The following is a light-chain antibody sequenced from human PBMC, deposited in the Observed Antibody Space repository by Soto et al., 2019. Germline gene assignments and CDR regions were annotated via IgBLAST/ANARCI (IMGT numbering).Light chain of an antibody. CDR2: GAY. J-gene: IGKJ1*01. CDR3: QQYNGYSRT. V-gene: IGKV3-20*01. Sequence: EIVLTQSPGTLSVSPGERATLSCRASERVMENYLAWYQHKAGQSPRLLIYGAYIRATGIPSRFSGSGSGTEFTLTISSMQPDDFATFYCQQYNGYSRTFGQGTKVDIK. CDR1: ERVMENY.